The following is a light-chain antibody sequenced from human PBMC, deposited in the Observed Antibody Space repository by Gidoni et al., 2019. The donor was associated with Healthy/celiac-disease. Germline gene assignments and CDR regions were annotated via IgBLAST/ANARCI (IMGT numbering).Light chain of an antibody. CDR2: AAS. J-gene: IGKJ4*01. V-gene: IGKV1-39*01. CDR3: QQSYSTLLT. Sequence: DIQMTQSPSSLSASVGDRVTITCRASQSISSYLNWYQQKPGKAPKLLIYAASSLQSGVPSRFSGSGSGTDFTLTISSLQPEDFATYYCQQSYSTLLTXGGGTKVEIK. CDR1: QSISSY.